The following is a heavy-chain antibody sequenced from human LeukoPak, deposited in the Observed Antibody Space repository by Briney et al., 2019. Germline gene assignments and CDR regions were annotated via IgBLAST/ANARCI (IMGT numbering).Heavy chain of an antibody. V-gene: IGHV1-3*01. CDR3: ARDKSEIGFDP. CDR1: GYTFTSYA. Sequence: ASVTVSCKASGYTFTSYAMHWVRQAPGQRLEWMGWINAGNGNTKYSQKFQGRVTITRNTSASTAYMELSSLRSEDTAVYYCARDKSEIGFDPWGQGTLVTVSS. J-gene: IGHJ5*02. CDR2: INAGNGNT.